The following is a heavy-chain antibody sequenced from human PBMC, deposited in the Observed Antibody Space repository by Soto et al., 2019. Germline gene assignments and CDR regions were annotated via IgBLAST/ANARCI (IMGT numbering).Heavy chain of an antibody. D-gene: IGHD1-7*01. Sequence: EVQLVETGGGLIQPGGSLRLSCAASGFTVSSNYMSWVRQAPGKGLEWVSVIYSGGSTYYADSVKGRFTISRDNSKNTLYLQMNSLRAEDTAVYYCARGSLELRLALGYWGQGTLVTVSS. J-gene: IGHJ4*02. CDR3: ARGSLELRLALGY. CDR2: IYSGGST. CDR1: GFTVSSNY. V-gene: IGHV3-53*02.